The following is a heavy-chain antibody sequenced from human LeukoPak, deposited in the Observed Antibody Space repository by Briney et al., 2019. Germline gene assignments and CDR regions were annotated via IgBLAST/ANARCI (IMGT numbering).Heavy chain of an antibody. CDR2: IYSGGST. CDR1: GFTVSSNY. CDR3: ARGYSYYYYGMDV. D-gene: IGHD1-1*01. Sequence: GGSLRLSCAASGFTVSSNYMSWVRQAPGKGLEWASVIYSGGSTYYADSVKGRFTISRDNSKNTLYLQMNSLRAEDTAVYYCARGYSYYYYGMDVWGQGTTVTVSS. V-gene: IGHV3-53*01. J-gene: IGHJ6*02.